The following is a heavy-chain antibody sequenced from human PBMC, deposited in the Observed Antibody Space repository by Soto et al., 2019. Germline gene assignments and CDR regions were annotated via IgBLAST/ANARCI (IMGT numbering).Heavy chain of an antibody. D-gene: IGHD2-2*01. CDR1: GGSISSYY. CDR2: IYYSGST. CDR3: ARGLINSVVVPAAYYFDY. Sequence: QSQTLSLTCTVSGGSISSYYWSWIRQPPGKGLEWIGYIYYSGSTNYNPSLKSRVTISVDTSKNQFSLKLSSVTAADTAVYYCARGLINSVVVPAAYYFDYWGQGTLVTISS. V-gene: IGHV4-59*12. J-gene: IGHJ4*02.